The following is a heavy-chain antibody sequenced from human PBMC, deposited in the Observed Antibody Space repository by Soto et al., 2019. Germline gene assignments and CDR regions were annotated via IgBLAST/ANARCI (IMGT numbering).Heavy chain of an antibody. J-gene: IGHJ6*02. Sequence: SETLSLTCTVSGGSISSGGYYWSWIRQHPGKGLEWIGYIYYSGSTYYNPSLKSRVTISVDTSKNQFSLKLSSVTAADTAVYYCARDYLRGTAMVSVEDYYYGMDVWGQGTTVTVSS. CDR2: IYYSGST. D-gene: IGHD5-18*01. V-gene: IGHV4-31*03. CDR1: GGSISSGGYY. CDR3: ARDYLRGTAMVSVEDYYYGMDV.